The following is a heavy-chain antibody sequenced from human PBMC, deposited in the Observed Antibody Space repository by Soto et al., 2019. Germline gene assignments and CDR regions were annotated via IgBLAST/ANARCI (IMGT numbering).Heavy chain of an antibody. CDR1: GDTFNTFG. V-gene: IGHV1-18*01. D-gene: IGHD3-3*01. CDR2: ISAYDGKT. CDR3: ARDPHEFWTSYWFDP. Sequence: ASVKVSCRTSGDTFNTFGINWVRHAPGQGLELMGWISAYDGKTTYAEKFEGRLTMTTDTSTGTAYMELKSLRADDTAIYYCARDPHEFWTSYWFDPWGQGTPVTVSS. J-gene: IGHJ5*02.